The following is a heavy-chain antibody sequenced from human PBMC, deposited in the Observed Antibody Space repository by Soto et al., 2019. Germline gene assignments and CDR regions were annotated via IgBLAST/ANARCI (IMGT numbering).Heavy chain of an antibody. CDR1: GGSISSGDYY. J-gene: IGHJ4*02. CDR3: ARGLVAAAGASAFDY. V-gene: IGHV4-30-4*01. CDR2: IYYSGST. D-gene: IGHD6-13*01. Sequence: QVQLQESGPGLVKPSQTLSLTCTVSGGSISSGDYYWSWIRQPPGKGLEWIGYIYYSGSTYYNPSLKSRVTISVDTSKNQFSLKLSSVTAADTAVYYCARGLVAAAGASAFDYWGQGTLVTVSS.